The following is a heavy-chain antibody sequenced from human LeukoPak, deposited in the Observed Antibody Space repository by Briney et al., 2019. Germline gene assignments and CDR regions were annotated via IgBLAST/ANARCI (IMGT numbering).Heavy chain of an antibody. CDR3: ARSGGSSSGSLGLWYSDI. CDR1: GYSINNYY. D-gene: IGHD6-19*01. V-gene: IGHV4-4*07. CDR2: IYSSGSF. J-gene: IGHJ3*02. Sequence: PSETLSLTCTVSGYSINNYYWTWIRQPAGRGLEWIGHIYSSGSFKYNPSLKSRVTMSIDTSKNQLSLKLNSVTAADTAVYYCARSGGSSSGSLGLWYSDIWGQGTMVTVSS.